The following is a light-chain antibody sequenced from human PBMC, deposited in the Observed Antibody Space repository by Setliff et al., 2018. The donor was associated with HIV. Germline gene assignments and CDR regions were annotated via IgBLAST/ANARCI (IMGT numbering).Light chain of an antibody. CDR2: EVS. Sequence: QSVLAQPASVSGSLGQSITISCTGTSSDIGSYNLVSWYQQHPGKAPKLFISEVSKGPSGISSRFSGSKSGNTASLTISGLQTEDEADYYCCSYSGGSTLFVFGPGTKVTVL. CDR1: SSDIGSYNL. CDR3: CSYSGGSTLFV. V-gene: IGLV2-23*02. J-gene: IGLJ1*01.